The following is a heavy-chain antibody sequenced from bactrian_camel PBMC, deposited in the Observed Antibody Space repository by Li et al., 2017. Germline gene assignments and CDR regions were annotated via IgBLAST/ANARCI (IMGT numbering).Heavy chain of an antibody. Sequence: HVQLVESGGGSVQVGGSLRLKCVVSGYPHNNCMAWFRQAPGKEREEVAIIDTEGGRKYYADSVKGRFTISRDSAKNSLYLQMNDLKPEDTAMYYCASDFLQYCHGGRLTYWGQGTQVTVS. CDR3: ASDFLQYCHGGRLTY. D-gene: IGHD7*01. V-gene: IGHV3S1*01. J-gene: IGHJ4*01. CDR1: GYPHNNC. CDR2: IDTEGGRK.